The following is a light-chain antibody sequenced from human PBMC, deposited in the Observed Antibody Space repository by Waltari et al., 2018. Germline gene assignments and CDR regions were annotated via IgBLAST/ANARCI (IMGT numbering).Light chain of an antibody. CDR3: MQATYWPWT. CDR2: TVS. CDR1: QSLVSSDGNTY. J-gene: IGKJ1*01. V-gene: IGKV2-30*01. Sequence: DAVMTQSPLSLPVTLGQPASISCRSSQSLVSSDGNTYLSWFQQRPGQSPRRLIYTVSNRDSGVPDRFSGSGSGTDFTLKISRVEAEDVVVYYCMQATYWPWTFGQGTKVEIK.